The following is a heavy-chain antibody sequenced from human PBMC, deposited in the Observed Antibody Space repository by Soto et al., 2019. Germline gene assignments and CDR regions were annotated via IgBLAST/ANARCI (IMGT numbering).Heavy chain of an antibody. CDR3: AKDREKRRRITGWFDP. V-gene: IGHV3-23*01. CDR1: GFTFSSYA. D-gene: IGHD7-27*01. Sequence: EVQLLESGGGLVQPGGSLRLSCAASGFTFSSYAMSWVRQAPGKGLEWVSAISGSGGSTYYADSVKGRFTISRDNSKNTLYLQMNSLRAEDTAVYYRAKDREKRRRITGWFDPWGQGTLVTVSS. J-gene: IGHJ5*02. CDR2: ISGSGGST.